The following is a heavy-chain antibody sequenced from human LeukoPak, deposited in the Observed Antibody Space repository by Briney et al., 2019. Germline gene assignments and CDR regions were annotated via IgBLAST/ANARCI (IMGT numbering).Heavy chain of an antibody. CDR3: ARGGKYNWNYVGGYYYYYMDV. V-gene: IGHV4-39*07. J-gene: IGHJ6*03. CDR1: GGSISSSSYY. Sequence: SETLSLTCTVSGGSISSSSYYWGWIRQPPGKGLEWIGSIYYSGSTYYNPSLKSRVTISVDTSKNQFSLKLSSVTAADTAVYYCARGGKYNWNYVGGYYYYYMDVWGKGTTVTVSS. CDR2: IYYSGST. D-gene: IGHD1-7*01.